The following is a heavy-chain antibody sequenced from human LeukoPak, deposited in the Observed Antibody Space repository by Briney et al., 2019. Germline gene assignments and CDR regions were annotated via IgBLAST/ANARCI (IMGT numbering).Heavy chain of an antibody. D-gene: IGHD3-10*01. CDR2: IYHSGST. J-gene: IGHJ5*02. V-gene: IGHV4-38-2*02. Sequence: SETLSLTCTVSGYSISSGYYWGWIRQPPGKGLEWIGSIYHSGSTYYNPSLKSRVTISVDTSKNQFSLKLSSVTAADTAVYYCARLGGSGSYRERWFDPWGQGTLVTVSS. CDR1: GYSISSGYY. CDR3: ARLGGSGSYRERWFDP.